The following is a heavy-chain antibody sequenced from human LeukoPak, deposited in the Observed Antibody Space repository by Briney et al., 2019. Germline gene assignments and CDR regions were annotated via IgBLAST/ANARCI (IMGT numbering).Heavy chain of an antibody. Sequence: GGSLRLSCAASGFTVSSNYMSWVRQAPGKGLEWVSVIYSGGGTYYADSVKGRFTISRDNSKNTLYLQMNSLRAEDTAVYYCARVEGGYSYGYLDYWGQGTLVTVSS. CDR1: GFTVSSNY. D-gene: IGHD5-18*01. V-gene: IGHV3-53*01. CDR2: IYSGGGT. J-gene: IGHJ4*02. CDR3: ARVEGGYSYGYLDY.